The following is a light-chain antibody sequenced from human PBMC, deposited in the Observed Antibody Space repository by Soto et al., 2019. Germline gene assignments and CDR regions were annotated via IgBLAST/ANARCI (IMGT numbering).Light chain of an antibody. CDR2: DAS. CDR1: QRVSSY. Sequence: EIVLTHFPAPLFFSPGEKAPLSCRASQRVSSYLAWYQQKPGQAPRLLIYDASNRATGIPARFSGSGSGTDFTLTISSLEPEDFAVYYCQQRSISWTFGQGTKVDIK. V-gene: IGKV3-11*01. CDR3: QQRSISWT. J-gene: IGKJ1*01.